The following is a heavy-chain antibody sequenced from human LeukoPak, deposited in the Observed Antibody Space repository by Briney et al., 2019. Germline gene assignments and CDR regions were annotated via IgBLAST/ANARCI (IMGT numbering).Heavy chain of an antibody. CDR2: IVVGSGNT. D-gene: IGHD3-3*01. Sequence: GASVKVSCKASGFTFTSSAMQWVRQARGQRLEWIGWIVVGSGNTNYAQKFQERDTITRDMSTSTAYMELSSLRSEDTAVYYCATSAGNDDLDYWGQGTLVTVSS. CDR1: GFTFTSSA. J-gene: IGHJ4*02. CDR3: ATSAGNDDLDY. V-gene: IGHV1-58*02.